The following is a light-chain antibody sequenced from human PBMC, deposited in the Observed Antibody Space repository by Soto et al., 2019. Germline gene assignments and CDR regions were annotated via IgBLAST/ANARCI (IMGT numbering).Light chain of an antibody. CDR1: SSDVGGYNY. Sequence: QSVLTQPRSVSGSPGQSVTISCTGTSSDVGGYNYVSWYQEQPGKAPKLMIYDVSKRPSGVHDRFSGSKSGNTASLTISGLQAEDEADYYCCSYAGSYSYVFGTGTKVTVL. V-gene: IGLV2-11*01. CDR2: DVS. CDR3: CSYAGSYSYV. J-gene: IGLJ1*01.